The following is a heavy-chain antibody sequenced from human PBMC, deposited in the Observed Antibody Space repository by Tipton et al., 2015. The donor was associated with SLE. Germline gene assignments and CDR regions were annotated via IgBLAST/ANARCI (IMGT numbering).Heavy chain of an antibody. CDR3: AREGCSSTSCYGYYYMDV. V-gene: IGHV4-31*03. CDR2: IYYSGST. Sequence: TLSLTCTVSGGSISSGGYYWSWIRQHPGKGLEWIGYIYYSGSTYYNPSLKSRVTISVDTSKNQFSLKLSSVTAADTAVYYCAREGCSSTSCYGYYYMDVWGKGTTVTVSS. J-gene: IGHJ6*03. D-gene: IGHD2-2*01. CDR1: GGSISSGGYY.